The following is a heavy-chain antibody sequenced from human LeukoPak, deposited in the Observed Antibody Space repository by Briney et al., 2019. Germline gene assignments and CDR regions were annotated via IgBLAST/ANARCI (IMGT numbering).Heavy chain of an antibody. D-gene: IGHD2-21*01. CDR2: IYDSGST. Sequence: PSQTLSLTCAVSGGSISSGDYSWSWIRQPPGKGLEWIGYIYDSGSTYYNPSLRSRVTISVDRSKSHFSLKMNSVTAADTAVYYCARRGEIYWYFDLWGRGTPVTVSS. J-gene: IGHJ2*01. CDR1: GGSISSGDYS. V-gene: IGHV4-30-2*01. CDR3: ARRGEIYWYFDL.